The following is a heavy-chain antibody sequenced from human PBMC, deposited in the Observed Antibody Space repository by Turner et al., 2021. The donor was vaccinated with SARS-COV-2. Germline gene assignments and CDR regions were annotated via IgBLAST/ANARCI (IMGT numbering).Heavy chain of an antibody. D-gene: IGHD6-6*01. CDR2: FTWNSGSI. CDR1: GFTFDDYA. CDR3: AKGIAARSFYYYGMDV. V-gene: IGHV3-9*01. J-gene: IGHJ6*02. Sequence: EVQLVESGGGLVQPGRSLRLSFAASGFTFDDYAMHWVRQAPGKGLEWVSGFTWNSGSIGYADSVKGRFTISRDNAKNSLYLQMDSLRAEDTALYYCAKGIAARSFYYYGMDVWGQGTTVTVSS.